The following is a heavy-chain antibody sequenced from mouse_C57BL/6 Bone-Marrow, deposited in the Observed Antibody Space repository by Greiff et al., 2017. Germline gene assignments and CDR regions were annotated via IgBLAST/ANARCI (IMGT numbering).Heavy chain of an antibody. CDR3: ARDAPYYYGSTPFAY. J-gene: IGHJ3*01. CDR1: GFTFSDFY. CDR2: SRNKANDYTT. V-gene: IGHV7-1*01. Sequence: DVHLVESGGGLVQSGRSLRLSCATSGFTFSDFYMEWVRQAPGKGLEWIAASRNKANDYTTEYSASVKGRFIVSRDTSQSILYLQMNALRAEDTAIYYCARDAPYYYGSTPFAYWGQGTLVTVSA. D-gene: IGHD1-1*01.